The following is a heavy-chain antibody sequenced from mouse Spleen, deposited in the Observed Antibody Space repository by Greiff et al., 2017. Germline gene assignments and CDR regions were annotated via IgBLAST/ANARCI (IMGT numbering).Heavy chain of an antibody. CDR2: ISSGGSYT. D-gene: IGHD2-3*01. Sequence: EVKLMESGGGLVKPGGSLKLSCAASGFTFSSYAMSWVRQTPEKRLEWVATISSGGSYTYYPDSVKGRFTISRDNAKNTLYLQMSSLRSEDTAMYYCARSDDGYFYFDYWGQGTTLTVSS. CDR3: ARSDDGYFYFDY. CDR1: GFTFSSYA. V-gene: IGHV5-9-1*01. J-gene: IGHJ2*01.